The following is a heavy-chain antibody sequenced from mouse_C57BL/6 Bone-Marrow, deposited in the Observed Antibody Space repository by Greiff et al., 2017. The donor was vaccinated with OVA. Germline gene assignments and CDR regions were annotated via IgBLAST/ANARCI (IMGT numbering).Heavy chain of an antibody. Sequence: QVQLQHPGAELVKPGHSVTLSCKASGYTFTSYWMHWVKQRPGQGLEWIGMIHPNSGSTNYNEKFKSKATLTVDKSSSTAYMQRSSLTSEDSAVYYCAREVYYGYAMDYWGQGTSVTVSS. CDR3: AREVYYGYAMDY. J-gene: IGHJ4*01. D-gene: IGHD2-1*01. CDR1: GYTFTSYW. V-gene: IGHV1-64*01. CDR2: IHPNSGST.